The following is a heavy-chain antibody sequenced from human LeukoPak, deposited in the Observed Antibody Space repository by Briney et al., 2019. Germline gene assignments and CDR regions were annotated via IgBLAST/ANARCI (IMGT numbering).Heavy chain of an antibody. CDR2: IYYSGST. CDR1: GGSISSYY. Sequence: PSETLSLACTVSGGSISSYYWSWIRQPPGKGLEWIGYIYYSGSTNYNPSLKSRVTISVDTSKNQFSLKLSSVTAADTAVYYCARGDGYNGVDYSDYWGQGTLVTVSS. D-gene: IGHD5-24*01. CDR3: ARGDGYNGVDYSDY. V-gene: IGHV4-59*01. J-gene: IGHJ4*02.